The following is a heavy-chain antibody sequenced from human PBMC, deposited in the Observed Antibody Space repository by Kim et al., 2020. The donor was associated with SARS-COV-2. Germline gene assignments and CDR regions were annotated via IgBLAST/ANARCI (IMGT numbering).Heavy chain of an antibody. Sequence: GGSLRLSCAASGFTFSSYAMSWVRQAPGKGLEWVSAISGSGGSTYYADSVKGRFTISRDNSKNTLYLQMNSLRAEDTAVYYCAKDRMYYDFWSGIGYPGVPLFDHWCQGTLVTVSS. J-gene: IGHJ4*02. V-gene: IGHV3-23*01. D-gene: IGHD3-3*01. CDR1: GFTFSSYA. CDR2: ISGSGGST. CDR3: AKDRMYYDFWSGIGYPGVPLFDH.